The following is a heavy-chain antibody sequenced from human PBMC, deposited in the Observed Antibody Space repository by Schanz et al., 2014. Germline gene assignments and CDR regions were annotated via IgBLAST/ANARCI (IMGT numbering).Heavy chain of an antibody. CDR1: GFTFSYYS. Sequence: EVQLLESGGGLVQPGGSLRLSCAASGFTFSYYSLNWVRQAPGKGLLWVSRVSRDGSETTYVDSVRGRFTISRDTAKNTVFLQMNNLRAEDTAVYYCVRDTDYHFDYWGQGTLVTVSS. D-gene: IGHD4-17*01. V-gene: IGHV3-74*01. J-gene: IGHJ4*02. CDR2: VSRDGSET. CDR3: VRDTDYHFDY.